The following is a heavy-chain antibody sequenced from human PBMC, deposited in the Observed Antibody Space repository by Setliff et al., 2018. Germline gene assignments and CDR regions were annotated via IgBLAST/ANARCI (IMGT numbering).Heavy chain of an antibody. D-gene: IGHD3-22*01. V-gene: IGHV3-33*01. CDR2: IWFDGSNH. CDR1: GFNFSSYG. CDR3: ARLALTGYDSSGYYYALEYYYYMDV. J-gene: IGHJ6*03. Sequence: GGSLRLSCAASGFNFSSYGMHWVRQAPGKGLEWVAAIWFDGSNHYYVDSVKGRFIISRDNSKNTLYLQMNSLRAEDTAVYYCARLALTGYDSSGYYYALEYYYYMDVWGKGTTVTVSS.